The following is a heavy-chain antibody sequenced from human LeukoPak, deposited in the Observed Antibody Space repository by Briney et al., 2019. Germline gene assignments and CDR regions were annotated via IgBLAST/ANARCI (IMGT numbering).Heavy chain of an antibody. Sequence: GESLKISCKASGCTFTSYDINWVRQATGQGLEWMGWMNPNSGNTGYAQKFQGRVTITRNTSISTAYMELSGLRSEDTAVYYCARGDYEYYYYYYYMDVWGKGTTVTVSS. J-gene: IGHJ6*03. D-gene: IGHD4-17*01. V-gene: IGHV1-8*03. CDR3: ARGDYEYYYYYYYMDV. CDR1: GCTFTSYD. CDR2: MNPNSGNT.